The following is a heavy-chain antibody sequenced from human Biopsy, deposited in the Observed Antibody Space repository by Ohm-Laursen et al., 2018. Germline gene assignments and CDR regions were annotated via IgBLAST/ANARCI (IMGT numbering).Heavy chain of an antibody. CDR1: GASISSAAYH. CDR3: AGVTSGTSLYDP. Sequence: SETLSLTCTVSGASISSAAYHWSWIRQLPGKGLEWIGYISHSGSTSYNPSLRSLVTISTDTSTNQFSLKVRSVTAADTAMYYCAGVTSGTSLYDPWGQGILVTVSS. V-gene: IGHV4-31*01. CDR2: ISHSGST. J-gene: IGHJ5*02. D-gene: IGHD6-13*01.